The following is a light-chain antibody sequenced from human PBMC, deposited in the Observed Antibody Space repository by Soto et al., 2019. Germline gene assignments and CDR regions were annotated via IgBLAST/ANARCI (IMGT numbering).Light chain of an antibody. J-gene: IGKJ4*01. CDR3: LQYDRFPAT. CDR1: QDINNF. V-gene: IGKV1-16*01. Sequence: DIQMTQSPCSLSASVGGRVTITCRASQDINNFLAWFQQKPGKAPKPLIYSASSLQDGVPSRFSGSGSGTHFTLTISSLQPEDFATYFCLQYDRFPATFGGGTRVDIE. CDR2: SAS.